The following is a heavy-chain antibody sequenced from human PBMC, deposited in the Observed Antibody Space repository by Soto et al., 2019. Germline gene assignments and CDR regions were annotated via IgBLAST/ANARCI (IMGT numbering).Heavy chain of an antibody. CDR3: ARAPIVVVPAAHNRHYYYYGMDF. CDR1: GGSISSSNW. V-gene: IGHV4-4*02. Sequence: QVQLQESGPGLVKPAGTLSLTCAVSGGSISSSNWWSWVRKPPGKGLEWIGAIYHSGSTNYNPSLKSRVTISLDKSRNQFSLKLSSVTAADTAVYYCARAPIVVVPAAHNRHYYYYGMDFWGQGTTVTVSS. CDR2: IYHSGST. D-gene: IGHD2-2*01. J-gene: IGHJ6*02.